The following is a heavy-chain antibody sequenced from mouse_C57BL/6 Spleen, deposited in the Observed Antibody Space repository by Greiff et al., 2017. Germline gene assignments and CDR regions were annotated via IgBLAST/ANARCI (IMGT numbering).Heavy chain of an antibody. Sequence: EVNVVESGGGLVQPKGSLKLSCAASGFSFNTYAMNWVRQAPGKGLEWVARIRSKSNNYATYYADSVKDRFTISRDDSESMLYLQMNNLKTEDTAMYYCVRHLRYFDVWGTGTTVTVSS. J-gene: IGHJ1*03. CDR2: IRSKSNNYAT. V-gene: IGHV10-1*01. CDR3: VRHLRYFDV. CDR1: GFSFNTYA.